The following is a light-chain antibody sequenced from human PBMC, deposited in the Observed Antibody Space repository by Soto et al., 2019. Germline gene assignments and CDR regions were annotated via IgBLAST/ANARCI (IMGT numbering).Light chain of an antibody. CDR2: DVS. J-gene: IGLJ3*02. Sequence: QSALTQPASVSGSPGQSITISCTGTSSDVGTYNLVSWYQQHPGKAPKLMIYDVSKRPSGVSDRFSGSKSGTTASLSISGLQAEDEADYYCCSYAVTGTWVFGGGTKLTVL. CDR1: SSDVGTYNL. CDR3: CSYAVTGTWV. V-gene: IGLV2-23*02.